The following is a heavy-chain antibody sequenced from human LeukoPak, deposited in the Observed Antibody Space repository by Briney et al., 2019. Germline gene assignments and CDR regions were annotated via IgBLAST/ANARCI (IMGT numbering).Heavy chain of an antibody. V-gene: IGHV3-53*01. CDR3: ARDSRPGYGGAHDI. CDR2: IYSGGTT. D-gene: IGHD5-12*01. CDR1: GFTVSTNY. J-gene: IGHJ3*02. Sequence: GGSLRLSCVASGFTVSTNYMTWVRQAPGKGLEWVSVIYSGGTTYYADSVKGRFTISRENAKNSFYLQMNSLRAEDTAVYYCARDSRPGYGGAHDIWGPGTMVTVSS.